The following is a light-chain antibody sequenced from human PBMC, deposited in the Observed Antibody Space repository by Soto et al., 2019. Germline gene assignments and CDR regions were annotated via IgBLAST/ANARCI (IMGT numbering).Light chain of an antibody. CDR2: DDN. Sequence: QSVLTQPPSVSAAPGQKVTISCSGSSSNIGGNSVSWYQQLPGTAPKLLIYDDNKRPSGIPDRFSGSKSGTSATLGITGFQTGDEADYYCGSWDSSLSAYVPGTGTKVTV. CDR1: SSNIGGNS. J-gene: IGLJ1*01. CDR3: GSWDSSLSAYV. V-gene: IGLV1-51*01.